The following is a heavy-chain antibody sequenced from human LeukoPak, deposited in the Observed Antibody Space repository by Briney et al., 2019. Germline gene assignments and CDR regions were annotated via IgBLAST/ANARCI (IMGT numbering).Heavy chain of an antibody. D-gene: IGHD6-6*01. J-gene: IGHJ6*03. CDR1: GGSISSYY. CDR3: ARDREYSSSPGYYYYMDV. Sequence: SETLSLTCTVSGGSISSYYWSWIRQPAGKGLEWIGRIYTSGSTNYNPSLKSRVTMSVDTSKNQFSLKLSSVTAADTAVYYCARDREYSSSPGYYYYMDVWGKGTTVTVSS. CDR2: IYTSGST. V-gene: IGHV4-4*07.